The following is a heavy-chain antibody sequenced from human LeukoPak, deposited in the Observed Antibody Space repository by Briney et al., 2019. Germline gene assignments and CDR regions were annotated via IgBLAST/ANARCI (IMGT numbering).Heavy chain of an antibody. CDR1: GGSFSGYY. J-gene: IGHJ4*02. V-gene: IGHV4-34*01. CDR2: INHSGST. Sequence: SESLSLTCAVYGGSFSGYYWSWIRQPPGKGLEWIEEINHSGSTNYNPSLKSRVTISVDTSKNQFSLKLSSEAAAVSAVYYLARDPYGSGSYLNDYRGQGTLVTVSS. D-gene: IGHD3-10*01. CDR3: ARDPYGSGSYLNDY.